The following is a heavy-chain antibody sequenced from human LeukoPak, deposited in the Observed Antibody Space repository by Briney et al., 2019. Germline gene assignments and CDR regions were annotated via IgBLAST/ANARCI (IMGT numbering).Heavy chain of an antibody. J-gene: IGHJ4*02. CDR3: VREGNELLSKNFDY. D-gene: IGHD2-21*02. CDR1: GFTFTRYY. V-gene: IGHV1-2*02. CDR2: INPYSGGT. Sequence: ASVKVSCKASGFTFTRYYIHWVGQAAGQEVKGMGYINPYSGGTKPPPKPQGRVTTTTDTSISAASMELSSLISDDTAMYYCVREGNELLSKNFDYWGQGTLVTVSS.